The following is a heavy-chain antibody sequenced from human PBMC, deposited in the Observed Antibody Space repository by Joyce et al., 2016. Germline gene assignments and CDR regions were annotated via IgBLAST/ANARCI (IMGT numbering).Heavy chain of an antibody. V-gene: IGHV1-46*01. CDR2: IKTMSGGT. Sequence: VHLVQSGAEAKEPGASVKVSCKASGYTFTGFYVHWVRQAPGQGLEWMGMIKTMSGGTTYAQKFQGRVTLTRDTAANTHYMELTSLTSDDTAVFYCARDLTGSGWYYFDHWGQGTLVTVSS. CDR3: ARDLTGSGWYYFDH. CDR1: GYTFTGFY. D-gene: IGHD6-19*01. J-gene: IGHJ4*02.